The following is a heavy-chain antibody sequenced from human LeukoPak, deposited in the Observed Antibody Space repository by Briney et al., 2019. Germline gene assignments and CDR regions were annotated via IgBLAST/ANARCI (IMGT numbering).Heavy chain of an antibody. V-gene: IGHV3-48*04. CDR3: ARGGIITSYAFEI. J-gene: IGHJ3*02. D-gene: IGHD1-26*01. CDR2: ISSSSSTI. Sequence: GGSLRLSCAASGFTFSSYSMNWVRQAPGKGLEWVSYISSSSSTIYYADSVKGRFTISRDNAKNSLYLQMNSLRAEDTAVYYCARGGIITSYAFEIWGQGAMVTVSS. CDR1: GFTFSSYS.